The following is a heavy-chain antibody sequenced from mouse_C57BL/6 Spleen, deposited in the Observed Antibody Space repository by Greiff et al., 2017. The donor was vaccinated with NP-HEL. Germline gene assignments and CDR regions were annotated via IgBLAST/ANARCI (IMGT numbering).Heavy chain of an antibody. CDR2: IDPETGGT. CDR1: GYTFTDYE. V-gene: IGHV1-15*01. Sequence: QVQLQQSGAELVRPGASVTLSCKASGYTFTDYEMHWVKQTPVHGLEWIGAIDPETGGTAYNQKFKGKAILTADKSSSTAYMELRSLTSEDSAVYYCTRRDYGSSPWFADWGQGTLVTVSA. D-gene: IGHD1-1*01. CDR3: TRRDYGSSPWFAD. J-gene: IGHJ3*01.